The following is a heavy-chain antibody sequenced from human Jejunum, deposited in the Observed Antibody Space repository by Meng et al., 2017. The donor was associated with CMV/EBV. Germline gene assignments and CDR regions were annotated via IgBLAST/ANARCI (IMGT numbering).Heavy chain of an antibody. Sequence: CAVSAGTISSSTWWNWVRQPPGKGLEWIGEIYHTGRTNYNPSLESRVTISVDKSKNQFSLKLSSVTAADTAVYYCARDFWSSSSSSWGQGTLVTVSS. CDR3: ARDFWSSSSSS. CDR1: AGTISSSTW. D-gene: IGHD2-2*01. CDR2: IYHTGRT. V-gene: IGHV4-4*02. J-gene: IGHJ5*02.